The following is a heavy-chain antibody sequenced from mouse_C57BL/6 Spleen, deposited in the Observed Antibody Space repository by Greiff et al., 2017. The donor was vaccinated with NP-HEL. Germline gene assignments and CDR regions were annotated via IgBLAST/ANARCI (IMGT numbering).Heavy chain of an antibody. V-gene: IGHV1-59*01. Sequence: QVQLQQPGAELVRPGTSVKLSCKASGYTFTSYWMHWVKQRPGQGLEWIGVIDPSDSYTNYNQKFKGKATLTVDTSSSTAYMQLSSLTSEDSAVYYCARRSSTVGFDYWGQGTTLTVSS. D-gene: IGHD1-1*01. J-gene: IGHJ2*01. CDR1: GYTFTSYW. CDR3: ARRSSTVGFDY. CDR2: IDPSDSYT.